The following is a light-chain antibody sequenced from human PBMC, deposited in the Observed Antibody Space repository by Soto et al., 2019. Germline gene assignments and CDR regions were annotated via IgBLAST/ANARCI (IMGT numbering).Light chain of an antibody. V-gene: IGKV4-1*01. Sequence: DIVMTQSPDSLAVSLGERATINCKSSQSVLYSSNNKNYLAWYQQKPGQSPKLLIYWASTRESGVPDRFSGSGSGTDFTLTICSLQAEDVAVYYCQQFHSTPKTFGQGTKVEIK. CDR2: WAS. CDR3: QQFHSTPKT. J-gene: IGKJ1*01. CDR1: QSVLYSSNNKNY.